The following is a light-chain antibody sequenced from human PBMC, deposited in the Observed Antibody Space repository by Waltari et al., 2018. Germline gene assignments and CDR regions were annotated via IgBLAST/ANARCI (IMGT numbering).Light chain of an antibody. V-gene: IGLV2-14*03. CDR3: SSYISSSTLEL. CDR1: SSDVGTYTY. Sequence: QSALTQPASVSGSPGQSITISCPGTSSDVGTYTYVSWYQQHPGKAPTLMIFDVSIRPSCVSNRFSGSKSGNTASLTISGLQAEDEADYYCSSYISSSTLELFGGGTSLTVL. J-gene: IGLJ2*01. CDR2: DVS.